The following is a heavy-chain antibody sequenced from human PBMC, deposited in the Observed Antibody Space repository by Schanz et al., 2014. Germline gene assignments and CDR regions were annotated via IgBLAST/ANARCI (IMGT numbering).Heavy chain of an antibody. J-gene: IGHJ4*02. CDR1: GFTFSRFG. V-gene: IGHV3-33*01. CDR2: VWSDGNTK. Sequence: QVQLVESGGGVVRPGRSLRLSCATSGFTFSRFGMHWVRQAPGKGPEWVALVWSDGNTKYYVDSVKGRFTISRDNSMNTVYLQMNSLRGEDTGMYYCARGDPVAGLDYWGRGTLVTVSS. CDR3: ARGDPVAGLDY.